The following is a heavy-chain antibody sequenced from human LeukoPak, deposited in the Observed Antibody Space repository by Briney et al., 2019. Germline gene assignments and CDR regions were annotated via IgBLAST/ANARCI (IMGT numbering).Heavy chain of an antibody. J-gene: IGHJ6*03. V-gene: IGHV3-48*01. D-gene: IGHD3-22*01. CDR1: GFTFSSYE. CDR3: ARVGYYYDSSGYMDV. Sequence: PGGSLRLSCAASGFTFSSYEMNWVRQAPGKGLERVSYISSISRTIYYADSVKCRFTISRYTSTTTLCLKINSVGAEDTAVYYCARVGYYYDSSGYMDVWGKGTTVTVSS. CDR2: ISSISRTI.